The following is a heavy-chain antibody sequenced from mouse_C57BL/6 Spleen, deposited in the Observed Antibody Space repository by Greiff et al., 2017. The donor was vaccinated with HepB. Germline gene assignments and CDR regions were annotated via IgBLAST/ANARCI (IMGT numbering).Heavy chain of an antibody. CDR3: ARRGGYDGGYFDY. V-gene: IGHV5-6*01. CDR2: ISSGGSYT. D-gene: IGHD2-2*01. CDR1: GFTFSSYG. J-gene: IGHJ2*01. Sequence: VHVKQSGGDLVKPGGSLKLSCAASGFTFSSYGLSWVRQTPDKRLEWVATISSGGSYTYYPDSVKGRFTISRDNAKNTLYLQMSSLKSEDTAMYYCARRGGYDGGYFDYWGQGTTLTVSS.